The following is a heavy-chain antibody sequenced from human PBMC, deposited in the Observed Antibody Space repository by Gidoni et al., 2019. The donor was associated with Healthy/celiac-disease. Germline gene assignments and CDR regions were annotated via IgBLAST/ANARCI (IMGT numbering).Heavy chain of an antibody. CDR1: GGSFSGYY. Sequence: QVQLQQWRAGLLKPSETLSLTCAVSGGSFSGYYWSWIRQPPGKGLEWIGEINHSGSTNYNPSLKSRVTISVDTSKNQFSLKLSSVTAADTAAYYCARYSSFHEVDYWGQGTLVTVSS. J-gene: IGHJ4*02. V-gene: IGHV4-34*01. D-gene: IGHD6-6*01. CDR2: INHSGST. CDR3: ARYSSFHEVDY.